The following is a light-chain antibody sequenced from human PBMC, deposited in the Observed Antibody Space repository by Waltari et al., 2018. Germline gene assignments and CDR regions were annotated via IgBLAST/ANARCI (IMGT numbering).Light chain of an antibody. V-gene: IGKV4-1*01. CDR1: QRVLSSSNNKNY. CDR2: WAC. J-gene: IGKJ2*01. Sequence: DIVLTQSPDSLAVSLGERATINCKSSQRVLSSSNNKNYLGWYQQRPVQPPKLLITWACTRDSGVPDRFCGSGSGTDFTLTISSLKAEDVAVCFCQQCYTFPYTFGQGTKVEIK. CDR3: QQCYTFPYT.